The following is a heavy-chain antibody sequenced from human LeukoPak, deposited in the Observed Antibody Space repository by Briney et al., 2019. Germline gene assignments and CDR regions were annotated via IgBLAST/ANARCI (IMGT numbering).Heavy chain of an antibody. D-gene: IGHD2-8*01. Sequence: GGSLRLSCAASGFTFSRHWMTWVRQAPGKGLEWVASIKQGGSTTFYADSVKGRFAVSRDDARTSLFLQMDSLSADDTAVYYCARGGSQTVLMFSAIYFDYWGQGTLVTVSS. CDR1: GFTFSRHW. CDR3: ARGGSQTVLMFSAIYFDY. CDR2: IKQGGSTT. J-gene: IGHJ4*02. V-gene: IGHV3-7*01.